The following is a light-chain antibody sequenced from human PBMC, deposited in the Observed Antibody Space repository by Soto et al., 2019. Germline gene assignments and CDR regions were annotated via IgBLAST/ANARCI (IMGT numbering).Light chain of an antibody. CDR3: QQYTGPPTT. CDR1: QSVSSSY. Sequence: DIVMTQSPASLSVSPGETATLSCRASQSVSSSYLAWYQQKPGQAPRLLIYGASTRAAGIPDRFSGSGSGTDFTLTITRLEPEDSAVYFCQQYTGPPTTFGQGTRLEIK. V-gene: IGKV3-20*01. CDR2: GAS. J-gene: IGKJ5*01.